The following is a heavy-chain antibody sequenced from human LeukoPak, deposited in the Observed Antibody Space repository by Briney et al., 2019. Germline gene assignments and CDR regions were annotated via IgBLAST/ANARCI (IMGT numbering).Heavy chain of an antibody. D-gene: IGHD3-16*01. Sequence: GGSLRLSCAASGFTFSSYGMHWVRQAPGKGLEWVADIWFDGKNEHFADSVKGRFTISRDNSKNTMYPQMNSLRAEDTAVYYCARDDVAWWGQGTLVTVSS. J-gene: IGHJ4*02. V-gene: IGHV3-33*01. CDR3: ARDDVAW. CDR1: GFTFSSYG. CDR2: IWFDGKNE.